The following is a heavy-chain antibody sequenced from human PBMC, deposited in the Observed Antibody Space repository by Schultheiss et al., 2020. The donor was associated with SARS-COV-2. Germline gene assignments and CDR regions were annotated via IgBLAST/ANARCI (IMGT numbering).Heavy chain of an antibody. V-gene: IGHV3-48*02. CDR1: GFTFSSYS. Sequence: GGSLRLSCAASGFTFSSYSMNWDRQAPGKGLEWVSYISSSSSTIYYADSVKGRFTISRDNAKNSLYLQMNSLRDEDTAVYYCARAGGYGSGSPLKDYWGQGTLVTVSS. J-gene: IGHJ4*02. CDR2: ISSSSSTI. CDR3: ARAGGYGSGSPLKDY. D-gene: IGHD3-10*01.